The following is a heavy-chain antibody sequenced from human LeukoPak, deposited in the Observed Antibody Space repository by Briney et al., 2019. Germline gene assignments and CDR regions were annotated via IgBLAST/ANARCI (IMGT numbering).Heavy chain of an antibody. J-gene: IGHJ4*02. CDR1: GFTFSSYS. Sequence: GGSLRLSRAASGFTFSSYSMNWVRQAPGKGLEWVSSISSSSSYISYADSVKGRFTISRDNAKNSLYLQMNNLRVEDTAVYYCARGRPLFEDYWGQGTLVTVSS. CDR3: ARGRPLFEDY. D-gene: IGHD3-10*02. V-gene: IGHV3-21*01. CDR2: ISSSSSYI.